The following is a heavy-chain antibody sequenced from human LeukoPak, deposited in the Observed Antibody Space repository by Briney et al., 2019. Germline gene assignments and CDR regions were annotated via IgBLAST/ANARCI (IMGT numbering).Heavy chain of an antibody. J-gene: IGHJ1*01. Sequence: SETLSPTCIVSGYSISSGYFWGWIRQPPGTGLEWIGNIHHSGSTYYNPSLKSRVTISVDTSKNQLSLKLSSVTAADTAVYYCARVAAGIGFFQHWGQGTLVTVSS. D-gene: IGHD6-13*01. CDR1: GYSISSGYF. V-gene: IGHV4-38-2*02. CDR2: IHHSGST. CDR3: ARVAAGIGFFQH.